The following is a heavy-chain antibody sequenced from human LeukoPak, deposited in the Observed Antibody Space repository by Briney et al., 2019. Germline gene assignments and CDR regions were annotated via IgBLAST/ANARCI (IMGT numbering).Heavy chain of an antibody. CDR2: INHSGST. D-gene: IGHD3-22*01. Sequence: KPSETLSLTCAVYGGSYSGYYWSWIRQPPGRGLEWIGEINHSGSTNYNPSLKSRVTISVDTSKNQFSLKLSSVTAADTAVYCCARGPPYYYDSSGYYYSFDYWGQGTLVTVSS. J-gene: IGHJ4*02. CDR3: ARGPPYYYDSSGYYYSFDY. CDR1: GGSYSGYY. V-gene: IGHV4-34*01.